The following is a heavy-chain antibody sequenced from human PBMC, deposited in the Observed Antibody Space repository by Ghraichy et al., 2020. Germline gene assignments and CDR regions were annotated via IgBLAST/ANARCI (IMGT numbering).Heavy chain of an antibody. V-gene: IGHV3-15*01. J-gene: IGHJ4*02. CDR1: GFTFSNAW. Sequence: GGSLRLSCAASGFTFSNAWMSWVRQAPGKGLEWVGRIKSKTDGGTTDYAAPVKGRFTISRDDSKNTLYLQMNSLKTEDTAVYYCTTDGAPRYCSSTSCYVRVGYSYGTTVYWGQGTLVTVSS. CDR2: IKSKTDGGTT. D-gene: IGHD2-2*01. CDR3: TTDGAPRYCSSTSCYVRVGYSYGTTVY.